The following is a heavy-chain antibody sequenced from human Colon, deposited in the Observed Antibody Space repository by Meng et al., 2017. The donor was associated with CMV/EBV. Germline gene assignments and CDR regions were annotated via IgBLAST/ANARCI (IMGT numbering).Heavy chain of an antibody. CDR3: ASAREGLEYCVSISCYTGYYFDN. CDR2: IKQDGNEK. D-gene: IGHD2-2*01. Sequence: GGSLRLSCTASGFTFKTYWMTWVRQAPGKGLEWVANIKQDGNEKCFEGSVKGRFTISRDKAKNSVYLQMNSLRAEDTADNYCASAREGLEYCVSISCYTGYYFDNWGQGTLVTVSS. J-gene: IGHJ4*02. V-gene: IGHV3-7*01. CDR1: GFTFKTYW.